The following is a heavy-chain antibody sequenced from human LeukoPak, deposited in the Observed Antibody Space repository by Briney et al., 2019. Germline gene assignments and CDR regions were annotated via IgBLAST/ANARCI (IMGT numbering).Heavy chain of an antibody. D-gene: IGHD5-18*01. CDR3: AKDQGLTAPPPYGLDV. Sequence: GASVTVSCKTSGGTFSSSAITWVRQAPGQGLEWMGRIIPVLNITTYAQKFQGRVTITADTSSSTVYMELSSLRSEGTAVYYCAKDQGLTAPPPYGLDVWGQGTTVIVSS. J-gene: IGHJ6*02. V-gene: IGHV1-69*04. CDR1: GGTFSSSA. CDR2: IIPVLNIT.